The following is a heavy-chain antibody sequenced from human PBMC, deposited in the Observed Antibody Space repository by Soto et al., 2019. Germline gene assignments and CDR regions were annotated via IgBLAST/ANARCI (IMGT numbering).Heavy chain of an antibody. V-gene: IGHV3-21*01. CDR2: ISSSSSYI. CDR1: GFTFSSYS. Sequence: GGSLRLSCAASGFTFSSYSMNWVRQAPGKGLEWVSSISSSSSYIYYADSVKGRFTISRDNARNSLYLQMNSLRAEDTAVYYCARVFRYYSGLGHFDYWGQGTLVNVSS. J-gene: IGHJ4*02. D-gene: IGHD3-22*01. CDR3: ARVFRYYSGLGHFDY.